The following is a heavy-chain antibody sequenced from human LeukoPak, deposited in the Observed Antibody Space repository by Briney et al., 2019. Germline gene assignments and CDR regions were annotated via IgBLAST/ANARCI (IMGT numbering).Heavy chain of an antibody. D-gene: IGHD1-26*01. CDR3: ARLPWEPKEGVDY. V-gene: IGHV4-39*07. CDR2: IYYSGST. CDR1: GGSLRRSSYF. Sequence: SENPFPTCTVSGGSLRRSSYFLGWVRQPPREGVGWVGSIYYSGSTYYNPSLKSRVTISVDTSKNQFSLKLSSVTAADTAVYYCARLPWEPKEGVDYWGQGTLVTVSS. J-gene: IGHJ4*02.